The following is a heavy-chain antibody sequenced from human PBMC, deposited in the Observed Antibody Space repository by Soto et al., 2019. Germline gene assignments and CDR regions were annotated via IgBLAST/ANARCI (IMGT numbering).Heavy chain of an antibody. D-gene: IGHD3-10*01. V-gene: IGHV3-23*01. CDR1: EFTFSNYA. CDR3: AKANNYGSGSYYSNFDC. CDR2: ISGSGSET. Sequence: EVQLLESGGGLVQPGGSLRLSCAASEFTFSNYAVTWVRQPPGKGLEWVSTISGSGSETYYADSVKGRFTISRDNSENTLYLQMNSLRAEDTAVYYCAKANNYGSGSYYSNFDCCGQGTLVTVSS. J-gene: IGHJ4*02.